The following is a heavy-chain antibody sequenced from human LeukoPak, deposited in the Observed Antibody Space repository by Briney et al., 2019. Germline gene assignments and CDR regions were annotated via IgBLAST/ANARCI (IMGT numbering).Heavy chain of an antibody. Sequence: SETLSLTCAVYGGSFSGYYWSWIRQPPGKGLEWIGEINHSGSTNYNPSLKSRVTISVDTSKNQFSLKLSSVTAADTAVYYCARGMDTAMVKGLKCFDYWGQGTLVTVSS. CDR3: ARGMDTAMVKGLKCFDY. CDR2: INHSGST. D-gene: IGHD5-18*01. CDR1: GGSFSGYY. J-gene: IGHJ4*02. V-gene: IGHV4-34*01.